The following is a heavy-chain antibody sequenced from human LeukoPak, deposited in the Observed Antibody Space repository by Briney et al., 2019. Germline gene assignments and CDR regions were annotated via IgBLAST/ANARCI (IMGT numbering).Heavy chain of an antibody. V-gene: IGHV3-7*04. CDR1: GFTFSDYW. CDR2: VQQDGSEK. J-gene: IGHJ4*02. D-gene: IGHD5-18*01. CDR3: ARDRGFSYGIDF. Sequence: GGSLRLSCAASGFTFSDYWMSWVRQAPGKGLEWVANVQQDGSEKYYVDSVKGRFTISRDNAKKSLFLQVSSLRGEDTAVYYCARDRGFSYGIDFWGQGTLVTVSS.